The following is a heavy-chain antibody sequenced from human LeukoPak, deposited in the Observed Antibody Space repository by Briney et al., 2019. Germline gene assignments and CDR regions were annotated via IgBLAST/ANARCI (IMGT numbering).Heavy chain of an antibody. Sequence: GGSLRLSCAASGFTFDDYAMPWVRQAPGKGLEWVSGISWNSGSIGYADSVKGRFTISRDNAKNSLYLQMNSLRAEDTALYYCAKDGYSSGWYVGYFDYWGQGTLVTVSS. V-gene: IGHV3-9*01. D-gene: IGHD6-19*01. CDR2: ISWNSGSI. J-gene: IGHJ4*02. CDR3: AKDGYSSGWYVGYFDY. CDR1: GFTFDDYA.